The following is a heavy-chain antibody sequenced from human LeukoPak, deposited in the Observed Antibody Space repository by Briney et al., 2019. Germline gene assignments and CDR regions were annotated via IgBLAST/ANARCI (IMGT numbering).Heavy chain of an antibody. CDR3: ARVDSSGYYLVGACDI. D-gene: IGHD3-22*01. CDR2: IGSSGTYT. CDR1: GFTFYTYS. J-gene: IGHJ3*02. Sequence: GGSLRLSCAASGFTFYTYSMNWVRQAPGKGLKWVSSIGSSGTYTYYADSVKGRFTIPRDNAKNSLYLQMSSRRAEDTAVYYCARVDSSGYYLVGACDIWGQGTMVTVSS. V-gene: IGHV3-21*01.